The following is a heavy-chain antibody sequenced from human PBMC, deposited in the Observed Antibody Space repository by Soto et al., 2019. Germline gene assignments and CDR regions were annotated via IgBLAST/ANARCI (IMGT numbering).Heavy chain of an antibody. J-gene: IGHJ6*02. V-gene: IGHV4-61*01. CDR2: VYYTGTT. CDR3: ARDAKVQKDMPGYYYYELDV. D-gene: IGHD2-2*01. Sequence: SETLSLTCTVSSGSVSGGPYYWTWIRQPPGKGLEWIGYVYYTGTTNYNPSLKSRVTISLDTSKNQFSLKLTSVTAADTAVYYCARDAKVQKDMPGYYYYELDVWGQGTTVTVSS. CDR1: SGSVSGGPYY.